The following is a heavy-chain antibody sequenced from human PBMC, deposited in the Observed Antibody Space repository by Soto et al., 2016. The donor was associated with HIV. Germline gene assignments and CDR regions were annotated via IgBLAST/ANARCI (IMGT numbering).Heavy chain of an antibody. CDR3: AREVTSSPXFNY. J-gene: IGHJ4*02. CDR2: IKEDGSEK. CDR1: GFTFSTFW. V-gene: IGHV3-7*01. D-gene: IGHD5-18*01. Sequence: EVQLVESGGGLVQPGDSLRLSCATSGFTFSTFWMSWVRQAPGKGLEWVANIKEDGSEKYYMDSVKGRFTISRDNVKNSVYLQMNSLRVEDTAVYYCAREVTSSPXFNYWGQGTLVTVSS.